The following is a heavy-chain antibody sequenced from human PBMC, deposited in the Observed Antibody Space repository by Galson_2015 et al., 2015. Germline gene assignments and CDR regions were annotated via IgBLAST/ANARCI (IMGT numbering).Heavy chain of an antibody. CDR3: ARGGSRAWDDVLDI. CDR1: GFLFRTYW. Sequence: SLRLSCAASGFLFRTYWMTWVRQAPGKGLEWVANIRQDGNGKYYVDSVKGRFTISRDNAKNSLYVQMNSLRAEDTAVYYCARGGSRAWDDVLDIWGQGTMVTVSS. CDR2: IRQDGNGK. D-gene: IGHD6-19*01. J-gene: IGHJ3*02. V-gene: IGHV3-7*01.